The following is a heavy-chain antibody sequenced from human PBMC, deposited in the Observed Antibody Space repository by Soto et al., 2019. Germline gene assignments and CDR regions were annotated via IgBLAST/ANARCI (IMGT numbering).Heavy chain of an antibody. V-gene: IGHV1-69*01. CDR3: ATEGASVSHIGY. CDR1: GGTFSSYA. D-gene: IGHD2-21*01. J-gene: IGHJ4*02. CDR2: IIPIFGTA. Sequence: QGQLVQSGAEVKKPGSSVKVSCKASGGTFSSYAISWVRQAPGQGLEWMGGIIPIFGTANYAQKFQGRVTITADESTTTAYMELSSLRSQDTTMYYCATEGASVSHIGYWGQANLLTVSS.